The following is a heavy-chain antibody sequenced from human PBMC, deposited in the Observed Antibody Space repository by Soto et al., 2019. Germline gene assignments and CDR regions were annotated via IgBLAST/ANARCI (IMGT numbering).Heavy chain of an antibody. CDR2: ISSGGSTT. J-gene: IGHJ4*02. Sequence: GGSLRLSCAASGFTFYNYALSWVRQAPGKGLEWVSVISSGGSTTFYADSVRGRFTISRDNSNNKVYLEMHGLRAEDTAVYYCAKVVGMTSVTFDSYYFDSWGQGTLVTVSS. CDR3: AKVVGMTSVTFDSYYFDS. V-gene: IGHV3-23*01. CDR1: GFTFYNYA. D-gene: IGHD4-17*01.